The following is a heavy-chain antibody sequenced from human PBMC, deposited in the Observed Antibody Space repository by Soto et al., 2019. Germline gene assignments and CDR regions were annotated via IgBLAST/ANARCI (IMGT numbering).Heavy chain of an antibody. V-gene: IGHV3-23*01. CDR3: AKDPRHGSYWQRGWFDP. CDR2: ISGSGGST. Sequence: GGSLRLSCAASGFTFSSYAMSWVRQAPGKGLEWVSAISGSGGSTYYADSVKGRFTISRDNSKNTLYLQMNSLRAEDTAVYYCAKDPRHGSYWQRGWFDPWGQGTLVTVSS. D-gene: IGHD1-26*01. J-gene: IGHJ5*02. CDR1: GFTFSSYA.